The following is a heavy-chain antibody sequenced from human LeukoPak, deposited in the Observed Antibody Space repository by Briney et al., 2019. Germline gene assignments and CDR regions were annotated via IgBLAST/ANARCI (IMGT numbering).Heavy chain of an antibody. CDR3: ASTRHYYMDV. Sequence: SETLSLTCTVSGGSISSYYWSWIRQPPGKGLEWIGYIYTSGSTNYNPSLKRRVTISVDTSKNQFSLKLSSVTAADTAVYYCASTRHYYMDVWGKGTTVTVSS. J-gene: IGHJ6*03. CDR2: IYTSGST. D-gene: IGHD2-2*01. CDR1: GGSISSYY. V-gene: IGHV4-4*09.